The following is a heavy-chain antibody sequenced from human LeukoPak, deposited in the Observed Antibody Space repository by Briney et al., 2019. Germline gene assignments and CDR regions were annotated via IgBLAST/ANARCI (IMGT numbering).Heavy chain of an antibody. D-gene: IGHD3-10*01. V-gene: IGHV4-59*01. J-gene: IGHJ4*02. Sequence: NPSETLSLTCTVSGGSISSYYWSWIRRPPGKGLEWIGYIYYSGSTNYNPSLKSRVTISVDTSKNQFSLQLSSVTAADTAVYYCARGYGLSYCLGSGTYWGYFDYWGQGTLVTVSS. CDR1: GGSISSYY. CDR2: IYYSGST. CDR3: ARGYGLSYCLGSGTYWGYFDY.